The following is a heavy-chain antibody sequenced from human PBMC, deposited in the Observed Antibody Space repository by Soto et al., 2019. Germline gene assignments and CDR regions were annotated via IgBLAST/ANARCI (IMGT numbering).Heavy chain of an antibody. CDR3: ARVYPEARLYDSSGYPSPYYFDY. D-gene: IGHD3-22*01. V-gene: IGHV1-18*04. CDR2: ISAYNGNT. CDR1: GYTFTSYG. Sequence: VSVKVSCQASGYTFTSYGIRWVRQAPGQGLEWMGWISAYNGNTNYAQKLQGRVTMSTDTSTSSVYMELRSLRSDVTGVYLCARVYPEARLYDSSGYPSPYYFDYWGKGTRVTVSS. J-gene: IGHJ4*02.